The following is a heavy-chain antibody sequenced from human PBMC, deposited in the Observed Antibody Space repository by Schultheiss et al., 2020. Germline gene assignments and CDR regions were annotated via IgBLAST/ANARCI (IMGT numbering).Heavy chain of an antibody. V-gene: IGHV3-21*01. CDR2: ISSSSSYI. CDR3: ARDPPVAGAFDY. J-gene: IGHJ4*02. Sequence: GGSLRLSCAASGFTFSSYSMNWVRQAPGKGLEWVSSISSSSSYIYYADSVKGRFTISRDNSKNTLYLQMNSLRAEDTAVYYCARDPPVAGAFDYWGQGTLGTVSS. CDR1: GFTFSSYS. D-gene: IGHD6-19*01.